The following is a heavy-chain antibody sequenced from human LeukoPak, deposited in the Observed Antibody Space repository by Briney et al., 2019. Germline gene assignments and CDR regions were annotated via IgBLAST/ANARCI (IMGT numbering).Heavy chain of an antibody. V-gene: IGHV1-46*01. J-gene: IGHJ3*02. CDR1: GYTFTSYY. CDR3: ARGAYYYDSSGYYGAFDI. D-gene: IGHD3-22*01. CDR2: INSTGGST. Sequence: ASVKVSCKASGYTFTSYYMHWVRQAPGQGLEWMGMINSTGGSTSYAQKFQGRVTMTRDTSTSTVYMELSSLRSEDTAVYYCARGAYYYDSSGYYGAFDIWGQGTMVTVSS.